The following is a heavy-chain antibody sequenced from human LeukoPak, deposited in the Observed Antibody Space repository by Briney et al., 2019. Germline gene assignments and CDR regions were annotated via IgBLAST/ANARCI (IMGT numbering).Heavy chain of an antibody. Sequence: GGSLRLSCAASGFTFSSYSMNWVRQAPGKGLEWVSSISSSSSYIYYADSVKGRFTISRDNAKNSLYLQMNSLRAEDTAVYYCARPAGYDFAFDIWGQGTMVTVSS. CDR3: ARPAGYDFAFDI. CDR1: GFTFSSYS. CDR2: ISSSSSYI. D-gene: IGHD5-12*01. V-gene: IGHV3-21*01. J-gene: IGHJ3*02.